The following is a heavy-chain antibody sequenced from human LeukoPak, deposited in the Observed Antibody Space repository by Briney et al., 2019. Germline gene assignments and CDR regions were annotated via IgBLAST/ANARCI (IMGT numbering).Heavy chain of an antibody. J-gene: IGHJ5*02. Sequence: SETLSLTCTVSGGSISSYYWSWIRQPPGKGLEWIGYIYYSGSTNYNPSLKGRVTISVDTSKNQFSLKLSSVTAADTAVYYCARHGYSSSRYGGIWFDPWGQGTLVTVSS. V-gene: IGHV4-59*08. CDR3: ARHGYSSSRYGGIWFDP. CDR2: IYYSGST. D-gene: IGHD6-13*01. CDR1: GGSISSYY.